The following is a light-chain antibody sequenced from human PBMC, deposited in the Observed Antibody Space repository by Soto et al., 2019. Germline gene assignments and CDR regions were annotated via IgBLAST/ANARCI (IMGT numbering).Light chain of an antibody. J-gene: IGLJ2*01. V-gene: IGLV1-40*01. CDR2: GNS. CDR3: QSYDSSLSGVG. CDR1: SSNIGAGYD. Sequence: QSVLTQPPSVSGAPGQRVTISCTGSSSNIGAGYDVHWYQQLPGTAPKLLIYGNSNRPSGVPDRFSGSKSGTSASLASTGLQAEDEADYYCQSYDSSLSGVGFGGGTKVTVL.